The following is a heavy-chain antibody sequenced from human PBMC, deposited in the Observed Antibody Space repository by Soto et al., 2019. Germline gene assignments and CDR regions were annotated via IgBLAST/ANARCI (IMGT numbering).Heavy chain of an antibody. CDR2: INPNSGGA. D-gene: IGHD3-3*01. J-gene: IGHJ4*02. Sequence: GASVKVSCKASGYTFTGYYMHWGGQAPGQGLEWMGWINPNSGGANYAQKFQGRVTMTRDTSISTACMQLSRLRSDDTAVYYCAKWLLYLAYRGQGTLVTVSS. V-gene: IGHV1-2*02. CDR1: GYTFTGYY. CDR3: AKWLLYLAY.